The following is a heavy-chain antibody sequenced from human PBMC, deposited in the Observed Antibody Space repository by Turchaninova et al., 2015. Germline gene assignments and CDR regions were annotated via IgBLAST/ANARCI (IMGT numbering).Heavy chain of an antibody. CDR3: ARNGVSVAGNPYDY. J-gene: IGHJ4*02. V-gene: IGHV1-18*04. Sequence: QVQLLQSGGEVKKPGASVKVSCKASGYTFTRYGISWVRKAPGQGLEWMGWISGYNGNTNYAQKVQDIVTMTTDTSTSTAYRERQSLSSADTAGYYCARNGVSVAGNPYDYLGQGTLVTVSS. D-gene: IGHD6-19*01. CDR2: ISGYNGNT. CDR1: GYTFTRYG.